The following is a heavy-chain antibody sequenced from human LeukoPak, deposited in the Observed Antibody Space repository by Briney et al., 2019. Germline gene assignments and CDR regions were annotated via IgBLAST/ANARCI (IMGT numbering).Heavy chain of an antibody. Sequence: GGSLRLSCAASGFTVSSNYMNWVRQAPGKGLEWVSVIYSGGSTYYADSVKGRFTISRDNSKNTLYLQMNSVTPEDTAVYYCARDRGSYAWDYWGQGTLVTVSS. J-gene: IGHJ4*02. CDR2: IYSGGST. D-gene: IGHD5-12*01. V-gene: IGHV3-66*02. CDR3: ARDRGSYAWDY. CDR1: GFTVSSNY.